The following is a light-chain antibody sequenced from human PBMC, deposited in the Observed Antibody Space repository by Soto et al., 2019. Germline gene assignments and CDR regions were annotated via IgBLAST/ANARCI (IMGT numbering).Light chain of an antibody. CDR3: CSYAGSSTFYV. Sequence: QSALTQPASVSGSPGQSITISCTGTSSDVGSYNLVSWYQQHLGKAPKLMIYEVSKRPSGVSNRFSGSKSGNTASLTISGLKGEDAADYYCCSYAGSSTFYVFGTGTKITVL. V-gene: IGLV2-23*02. CDR2: EVS. CDR1: SSDVGSYNL. J-gene: IGLJ1*01.